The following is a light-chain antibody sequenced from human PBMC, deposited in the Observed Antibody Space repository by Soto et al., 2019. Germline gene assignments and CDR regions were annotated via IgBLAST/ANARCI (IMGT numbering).Light chain of an antibody. V-gene: IGKV1-5*03. CDR3: QQYNSYLWT. CDR1: QSISSW. Sequence: DIQMTQSPSTLSASVGDRVTITCRASQSISSWLAWYQQKPGKAPNLLIYKASSLESGVPSRFSGSGSGTEFTLPISCLQPDDFATYYCQQYNSYLWTFGQGTKVEI. CDR2: KAS. J-gene: IGKJ1*01.